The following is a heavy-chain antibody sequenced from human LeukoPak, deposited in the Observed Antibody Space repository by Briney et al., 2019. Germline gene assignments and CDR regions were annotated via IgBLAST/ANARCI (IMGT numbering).Heavy chain of an antibody. D-gene: IGHD6-19*01. J-gene: IGHJ4*02. CDR2: ISSSSSYI. V-gene: IGHV3-21*01. CDR1: GFTFSSYS. CDR3: ARVPYSSGWYNFDY. Sequence: PGGSLRLSCAASGFTFSSYSMNWVRQAPGRGLEWVSSISSSSSYIYYADSVKGRFTISRDNAKNSLYLQMSSLRVEDTAVYYCARVPYSSGWYNFDYWGQGTLVTVSS.